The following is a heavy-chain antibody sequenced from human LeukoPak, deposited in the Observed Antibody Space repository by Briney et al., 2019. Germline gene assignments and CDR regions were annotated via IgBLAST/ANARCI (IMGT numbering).Heavy chain of an antibody. Sequence: GRSLRLSCAASGFTFDDYAMHWVRQAPGKGLEWVSGISWNSGSIGYADSVKGRFTISRDNSKNTLYLQMNSLRAEDTAVYYCASPLRGYCSSTSCYSLWGQGTLVTVSS. CDR3: ASPLRGYCSSTSCYSL. V-gene: IGHV3-9*01. CDR2: ISWNSGSI. CDR1: GFTFDDYA. J-gene: IGHJ4*02. D-gene: IGHD2-2*01.